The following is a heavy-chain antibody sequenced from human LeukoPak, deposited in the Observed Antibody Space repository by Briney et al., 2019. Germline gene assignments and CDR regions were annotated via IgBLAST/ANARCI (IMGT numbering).Heavy chain of an antibody. CDR3: ARVGPAVAGTHFYYGMDV. CDR2: VYYSWSA. J-gene: IGHJ6*02. D-gene: IGHD6-19*01. V-gene: IGHV4-59*01. CDR1: GGSIRDNY. Sequence: SESLSPTRTDFGGSIRDNYWSWIRQPPGKELEGIGNVYYSWSANYNPSLKSRVTISVDTSKNQFSLKLTSVTAADSAVYYCARVGPAVAGTHFYYGMDVWGQGTTVTVSS.